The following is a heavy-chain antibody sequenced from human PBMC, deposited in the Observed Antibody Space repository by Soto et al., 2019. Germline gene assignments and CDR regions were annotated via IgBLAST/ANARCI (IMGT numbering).Heavy chain of an antibody. CDR1: GFTFSRDG. Sequence: EVQLLESGGGLVQAGGSLRLSCAASGFTFSRDGMSLVRQAPGKGLEWVSLITDNGGSTYYADSVKGRFTISRDNTKNTLFLQMNSLRAEDTAVYYCAKERATTTAFDYWGQGALVTVSS. J-gene: IGHJ4*02. CDR3: AKERATTTAFDY. V-gene: IGHV3-23*01. D-gene: IGHD4-17*01. CDR2: ITDNGGST.